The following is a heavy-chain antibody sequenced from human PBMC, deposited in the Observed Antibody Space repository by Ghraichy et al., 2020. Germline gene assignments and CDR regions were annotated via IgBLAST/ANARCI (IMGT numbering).Heavy chain of an antibody. CDR1: GGSISSSSYY. Sequence: LSLTCTVSGGSISSSSYYWGWIRQPPGKGLEWIGSIYYSGSTYYNPSLKSRVTISVDTSKNQFSLKLSSVTAADTAVYYCASEYSSSWYGVYYYYYGMDVWGQGTTVTVSS. CDR3: ASEYSSSWYGVYYYYYGMDV. D-gene: IGHD6-13*01. J-gene: IGHJ6*02. V-gene: IGHV4-39*07. CDR2: IYYSGST.